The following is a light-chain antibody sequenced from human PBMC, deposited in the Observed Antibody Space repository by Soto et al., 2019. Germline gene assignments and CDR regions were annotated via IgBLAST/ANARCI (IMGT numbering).Light chain of an antibody. CDR2: AAS. J-gene: IGKJ2*01. Sequence: EIVLTQSPGTLSLSPGERATLSCRASQSVSYSYLAWYQQKPGRSPRLLIYAASIRATGIPDRFGGSGSGTDFTLTISRLEPEDFAVYYCQHYDTSPPAYTFGQGTKLEIK. V-gene: IGKV3-20*01. CDR1: QSVSYSY. CDR3: QHYDTSPPAYT.